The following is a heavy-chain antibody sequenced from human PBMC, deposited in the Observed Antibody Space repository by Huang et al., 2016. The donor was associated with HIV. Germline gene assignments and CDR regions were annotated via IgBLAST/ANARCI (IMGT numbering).Heavy chain of an antibody. Sequence: QLQLQESGPGLVKPSETLSLTCTVSGSSISSSYYWGWIRQHPGKGLEWIGNIYYSGNSSYNPSLKSRVTISVDTSKNHISLKVDSVTAADTAVYYCARPLTGTTALGYWGQGTLVTVSS. CDR3: ARPLTGTTALGY. V-gene: IGHV4-39*01. D-gene: IGHD1-20*01. CDR2: IYYSGNS. CDR1: GSSISSSYY. J-gene: IGHJ4*02.